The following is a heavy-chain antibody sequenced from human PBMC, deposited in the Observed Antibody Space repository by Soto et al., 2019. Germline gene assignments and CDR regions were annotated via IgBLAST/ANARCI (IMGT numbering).Heavy chain of an antibody. CDR2: INHSGST. V-gene: IGHV4-34*01. J-gene: IGHJ6*02. D-gene: IGHD2-2*01. CDR3: ARTSYCSSTSCYAGNYGMDV. Sequence: QVQLQQWGAGLLKPSETLSLTCAVYGGSFSGYYWSWIRQTPGKGLEWIGEINHSGSTNYNPSLKSRVTISVDTSKNQFSLKLSSVTAADTAVYYCARTSYCSSTSCYAGNYGMDVWGQGTTVTVSS. CDR1: GGSFSGYY.